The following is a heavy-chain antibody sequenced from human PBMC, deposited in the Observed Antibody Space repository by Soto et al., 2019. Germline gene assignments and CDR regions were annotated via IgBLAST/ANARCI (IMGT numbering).Heavy chain of an antibody. Sequence: QVQLVQSGAEVKKPGSSVKVSCKASGGTFSSYAISWVRQAPGQGLEWMGGIIPIFGTANYAQKFQGRVTMTADESTSTAYMDLSSLRSEDTDVYSCAIVVSGDYVVDDYGMDVWGQGTTVTVSS. CDR3: AIVVSGDYVVDDYGMDV. CDR1: GGTFSSYA. V-gene: IGHV1-69*01. J-gene: IGHJ6*02. CDR2: IIPIFGTA. D-gene: IGHD4-17*01.